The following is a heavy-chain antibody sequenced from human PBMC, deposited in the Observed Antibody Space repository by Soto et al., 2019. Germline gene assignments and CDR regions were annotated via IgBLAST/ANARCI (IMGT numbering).Heavy chain of an antibody. CDR3: ARLDFYGSGSIDF. Sequence: EVQLVESGGGLVQPGGSLRLSCAASEFTFRNFEMSWVRQAPGKGLEWVSYISHDGSVTYYADSLKGRFTISRDNAQNSLSLQMNGLRAEDTALYYCARLDFYGSGSIDFWGQGTLVTVSS. CDR1: EFTFRNFE. D-gene: IGHD3-10*01. J-gene: IGHJ4*02. CDR2: ISHDGSVT. V-gene: IGHV3-48*03.